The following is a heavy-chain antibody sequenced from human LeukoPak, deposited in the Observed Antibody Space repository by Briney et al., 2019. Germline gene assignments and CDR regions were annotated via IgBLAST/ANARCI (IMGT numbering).Heavy chain of an antibody. V-gene: IGHV4-61*02. D-gene: IGHD5-24*01. CDR2: IYASGNI. Sequence: PSQTLSLTCTVSGVSVSTTDYFWNWIRQPAGKGLEWIGRIYASGNITYKPSLKSRVTMSLDTSTNQFSLNMKSVTAADSAVYFCARYREAYDPSPHALDIWGRGTVVTVS. CDR1: GVSVSTTDYF. J-gene: IGHJ3*02. CDR3: ARYREAYDPSPHALDI.